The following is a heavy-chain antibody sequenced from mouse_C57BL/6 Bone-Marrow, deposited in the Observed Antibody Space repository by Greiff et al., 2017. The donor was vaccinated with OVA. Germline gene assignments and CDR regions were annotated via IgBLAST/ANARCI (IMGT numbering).Heavy chain of an antibody. V-gene: IGHV1-81*01. Sequence: VQVVESGAELARPGASVKLSCKASGYTFTSYGISWVKQRTGQGLEWIGEIYPRSGNTYYNEKFKGKATLTADKSSSTAYMELRSLTSEDSAVYFCARWLPYFDYWGQGTTLTVSS. D-gene: IGHD2-2*01. CDR2: IYPRSGNT. CDR1: GYTFTSYG. J-gene: IGHJ2*01. CDR3: ARWLPYFDY.